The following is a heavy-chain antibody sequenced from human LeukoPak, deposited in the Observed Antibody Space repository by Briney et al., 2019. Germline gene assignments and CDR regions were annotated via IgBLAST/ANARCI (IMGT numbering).Heavy chain of an antibody. CDR2: IYYSGST. CDR1: GGSISSSSYY. J-gene: IGHJ4*02. D-gene: IGHD3-10*01. V-gene: IGHV4-39*07. Sequence: PSETLSLTCTVSGGSISSSSYYWGWIRQPPGKGLEWIGSIYYSGSTYYNPSLKSRVTISVDTSKNQFSLKLSSVTAADTAVYYCARGGYYYGSGNQDDFDYWGQGTLVTVSS. CDR3: ARGGYYYGSGNQDDFDY.